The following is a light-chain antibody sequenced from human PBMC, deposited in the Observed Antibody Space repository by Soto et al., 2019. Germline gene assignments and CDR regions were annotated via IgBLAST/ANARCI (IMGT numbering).Light chain of an antibody. CDR3: QQAASFPIT. Sequence: DIQLTQSPSFLSASVGDRVTITCRASQGISSYLAWYQQKPGKAPNLLIYTASSLQSGVPSRFSGSGSGTDFTLTINGLQPEDFATYYCQQAASFPITFGQGTRLEI. V-gene: IGKV1-9*01. CDR2: TAS. J-gene: IGKJ5*01. CDR1: QGISSY.